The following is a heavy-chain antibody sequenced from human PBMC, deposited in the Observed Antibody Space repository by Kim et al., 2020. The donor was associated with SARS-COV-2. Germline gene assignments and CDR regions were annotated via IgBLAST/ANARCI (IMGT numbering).Heavy chain of an antibody. CDR3: ARDTGPTGTAPEDAFDI. D-gene: IGHD1-1*01. V-gene: IGHV3-33*01. CDR1: GFTFSSYG. CDR2: IWYDGSNK. Sequence: GGSLRLSCAASGFTFSSYGMHWVRQAPGKGLEWVAVIWYDGSNKYYADSVKGRFTISRDNSKNTLYLQMNSLRAEDTAVYYCARDTGPTGTAPEDAFDIWGQGTMVTVSS. J-gene: IGHJ3*02.